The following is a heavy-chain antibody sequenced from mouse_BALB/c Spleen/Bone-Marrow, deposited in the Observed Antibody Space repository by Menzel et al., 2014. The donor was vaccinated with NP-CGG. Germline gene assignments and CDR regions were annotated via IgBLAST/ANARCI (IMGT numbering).Heavy chain of an antibody. Sequence: EVQRVESGGGLVKPGGSLKLSCAASGFTFSDYYMYWVRQTPEKRLEWVATISDGGSYTYDPDSVKGRFTISRDNAKNNLYLQMSSLKSEDTAMYYCGRAWFAYWGQGTLVTVSA. J-gene: IGHJ3*01. CDR3: GRAWFAY. V-gene: IGHV5-4*02. CDR1: GFTFSDYY. CDR2: ISDGGSYT. D-gene: IGHD3-3*01.